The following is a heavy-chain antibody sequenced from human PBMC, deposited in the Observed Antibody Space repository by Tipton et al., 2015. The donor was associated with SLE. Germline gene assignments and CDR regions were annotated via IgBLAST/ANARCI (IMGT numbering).Heavy chain of an antibody. D-gene: IGHD3-3*01. V-gene: IGHV4-39*07. CDR2: IYSSGST. Sequence: LRLSCVVSGGSISSDTYQWGWIRQPPGKGLEWIGTIYSSGSTYHNPSLKSRVTLSIDTSKNQFSLKLSSVTAADTAVYYCARLGDYDFWSGFDFDSWGQGTLVTVSS. CDR1: GGSISSDTYQ. J-gene: IGHJ4*02. CDR3: ARLGDYDFWSGFDFDS.